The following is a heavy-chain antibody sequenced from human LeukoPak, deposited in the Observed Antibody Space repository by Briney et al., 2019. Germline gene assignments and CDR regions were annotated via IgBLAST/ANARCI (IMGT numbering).Heavy chain of an antibody. CDR2: IYTSGST. J-gene: IGHJ3*02. CDR3: ARDRDNWHDAFDI. V-gene: IGHV4-4*07. Sequence: PSETLSLTCTVSGGSISRYYWSWIRQPAGKGLEWIGRIYTSGSTNYNPSLKSRVTMSVDTSKNQFSLKLSSVTAADTAVYYCARDRDNWHDAFDIWGQGTMVTVSS. D-gene: IGHD1-20*01. CDR1: GGSISRYY.